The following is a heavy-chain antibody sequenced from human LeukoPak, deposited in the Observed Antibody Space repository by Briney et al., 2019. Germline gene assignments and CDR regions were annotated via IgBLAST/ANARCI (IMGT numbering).Heavy chain of an antibody. V-gene: IGHV3-30*03. Sequence: PGGSLRLSCAASGFTFSNVWMTWVRQAPGKGLEWVAAISSDGVEKHYADSVKGRFTISRDNSKSTLYLQMNSLRAEDTALYYCAREGHYDILTGYSPVEYYFYYMDVWGKGTTVTVSS. CDR1: GFTFSNVW. J-gene: IGHJ6*03. D-gene: IGHD3-9*01. CDR3: AREGHYDILTGYSPVEYYFYYMDV. CDR2: ISSDGVEK.